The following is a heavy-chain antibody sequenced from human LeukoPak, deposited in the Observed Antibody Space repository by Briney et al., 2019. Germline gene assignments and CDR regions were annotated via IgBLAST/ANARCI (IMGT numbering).Heavy chain of an antibody. CDR2: IYYSGST. V-gene: IGHV4-34*01. D-gene: IGHD3-9*01. J-gene: IGHJ4*02. CDR3: ARHDYDILTGYRLDY. Sequence: SETLSLTCAVYGGSFSGYYWSWIRQPPGKGLEWIGSIYYSGSTYYNPSLKSRVTISVDTSKNQFSLKLSSVTAADTAVYYCARHDYDILTGYRLDYWGQGTLVTVSS. CDR1: GGSFSGYY.